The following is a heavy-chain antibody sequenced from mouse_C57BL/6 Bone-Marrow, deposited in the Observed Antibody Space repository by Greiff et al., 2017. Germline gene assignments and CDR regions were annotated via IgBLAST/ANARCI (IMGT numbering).Heavy chain of an antibody. CDR2: ISYSGST. CDR3: ARYGGLRRDFYWYFDV. J-gene: IGHJ1*03. D-gene: IGHD2-4*01. Sequence: EVKLMESGPGLAKPSQTLSLTCSVTGYSITSDYWNWIRKFPGNKLEYMGYISYSGSTYYNPSLKSRISITRDTSKNQYYLQLNSVTTEDTATYYCARYGGLRRDFYWYFDVWGTGTTVTVSS. CDR1: GYSITSDY. V-gene: IGHV3-8*01.